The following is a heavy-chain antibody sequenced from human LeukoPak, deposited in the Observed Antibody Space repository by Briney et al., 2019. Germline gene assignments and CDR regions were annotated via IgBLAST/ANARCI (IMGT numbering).Heavy chain of an antibody. D-gene: IGHD6-6*01. J-gene: IGHJ5*02. CDR1: GGTFSSYA. CDR2: IIPIFGTA. V-gene: IGHV1-69*05. Sequence: SVKVSCKASGGTFSSYAISWVRRAPGQGLEWMGGIIPIFGTANYAQKFQGRVTITTDESTSTAYMELSSLRSEDTAVYYCAREVYSSSNWFDPWGQGTLVTVSS. CDR3: AREVYSSSNWFDP.